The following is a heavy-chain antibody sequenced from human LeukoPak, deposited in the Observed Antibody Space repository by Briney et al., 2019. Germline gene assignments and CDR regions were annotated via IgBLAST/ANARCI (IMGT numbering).Heavy chain of an antibody. CDR1: GYTFTGYY. D-gene: IGHD2-15*01. V-gene: IGHV1-2*02. J-gene: IGHJ6*03. CDR3: ARGGVVVAADIYYYYMDV. CDR2: INPNSGGT. Sequence: ASVKVSCKASGYTFTGYYMHWVRQAPGQGLEWMGWINPNSGGTNYAQKFQGRVTMTRDTSISTAYMELSRLRSDDTAVYYCARGGVVVAADIYYYYMDVWGKGTTVTISS.